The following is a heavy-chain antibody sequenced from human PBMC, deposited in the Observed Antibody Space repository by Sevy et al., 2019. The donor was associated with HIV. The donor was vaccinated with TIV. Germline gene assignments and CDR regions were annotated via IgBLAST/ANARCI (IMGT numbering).Heavy chain of an antibody. CDR2: ISYTGNT. Sequence: SETLSLTCTVSGGSISSGNYYWHWIRQPPGKGLEWIGYISYTGNTYYNPSLKSPVTISVDTSNNQFSLRLTSVTAADTAVYYWARDATEYTSSSAWFDPWGQGTLVTVSS. D-gene: IGHD6-6*01. CDR3: ARDATEYTSSSAWFDP. J-gene: IGHJ5*02. V-gene: IGHV4-30-4*01. CDR1: GGSISSGNYY.